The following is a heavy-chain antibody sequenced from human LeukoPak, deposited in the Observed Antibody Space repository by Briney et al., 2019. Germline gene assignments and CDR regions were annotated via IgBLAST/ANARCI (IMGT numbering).Heavy chain of an antibody. Sequence: GGSLRPSCAASGFTFSNAWMSWVRQAPGKGLEWVGRIKSKTDGGTTDYAAPVKGRFTISRDDSKNTLYLQMNSLKTEDTAVYYCTTDGAYNWNDVAWFDPWGQGTLVTVSS. CDR1: GFTFSNAW. J-gene: IGHJ5*02. CDR2: IKSKTDGGTT. D-gene: IGHD1-1*01. V-gene: IGHV3-15*01. CDR3: TTDGAYNWNDVAWFDP.